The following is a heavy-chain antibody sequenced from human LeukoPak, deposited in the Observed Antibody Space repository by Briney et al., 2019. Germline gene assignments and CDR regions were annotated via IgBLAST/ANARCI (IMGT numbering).Heavy chain of an antibody. CDR3: ARHRTTGVVPNYFDY. D-gene: IGHD2-8*01. V-gene: IGHV4-59*08. CDR2: IYYSGNT. CDR1: GGSISSYY. J-gene: IGHJ4*02. Sequence: KPSETLSLTCTVSGGSISSYYWSWIRQPPGKGLEWIGYIYYSGNTNYSPSLKSRVTISVDASKNQFSLNLRSVIAADTAVYYCARHRTTGVVPNYFDYWGQGTLVTVSP.